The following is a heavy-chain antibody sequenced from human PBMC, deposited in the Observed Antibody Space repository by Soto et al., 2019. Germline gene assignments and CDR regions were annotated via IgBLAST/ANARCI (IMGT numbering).Heavy chain of an antibody. CDR3: ARGYSSRTHFNGLDV. CDR2: IYYSGAT. V-gene: IGHV4-31*03. Sequence: QVQLQESGPGLVKPSQTLALTCTVSGASISDNHFWTWIRHHPRKGLEWIGYIYYSGATYYNPSLKSRVTISVDTSNNQFSLRLSSVTAADTAVYFCARGYSSRTHFNGLDVWGQGTTVTVSS. J-gene: IGHJ6*02. D-gene: IGHD5-18*01. CDR1: GASISDNHF.